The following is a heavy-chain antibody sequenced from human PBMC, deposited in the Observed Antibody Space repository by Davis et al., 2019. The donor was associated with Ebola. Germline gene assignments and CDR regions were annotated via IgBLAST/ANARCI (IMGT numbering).Heavy chain of an antibody. V-gene: IGHV1-69*04. CDR1: GGTFSSYA. CDR2: IIPILGIA. Sequence: SVKVSCKASGGTFSSYAISWVRQAPGQGLEWMGRIIPILGIANYAQKFQGRVTITADKSTSTAYMELSSLRSEDTAVYYCARSLAGMGDTFDYWGQGTLVTVSS. D-gene: IGHD6-19*01. J-gene: IGHJ4*02. CDR3: ARSLAGMGDTFDY.